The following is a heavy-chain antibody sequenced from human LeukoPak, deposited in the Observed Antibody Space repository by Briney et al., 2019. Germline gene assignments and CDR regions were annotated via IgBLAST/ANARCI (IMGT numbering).Heavy chain of an antibody. J-gene: IGHJ5*02. D-gene: IGHD1-1*01. CDR1: GGSISSNSYY. CDR2: IYTSGST. Sequence: SETLSLTCTVSGGSISSNSYYWSWIRQPAGKGLEWIGRIYTSGSTNYNPSLKSRVTMSLDTSKNQFSLKLSSVTAADTAVYYCARHWIWNENWFDPWGQGTLVTVSS. CDR3: ARHWIWNENWFDP. V-gene: IGHV4-61*02.